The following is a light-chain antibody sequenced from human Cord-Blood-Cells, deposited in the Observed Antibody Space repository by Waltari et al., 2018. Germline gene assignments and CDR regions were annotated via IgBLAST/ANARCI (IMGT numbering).Light chain of an antibody. CDR2: DVS. Sequence: QSALTQPASVSGSPGQSITISCTGTSSDVGGYNYVSWSQQTPGKAPKLMVYDVSNRPSGVSNRFSGSKSGNTASLTISGLQAEDEADYYCSSYTSSSTYVFGTGTKVTVL. V-gene: IGLV2-14*01. J-gene: IGLJ1*01. CDR1: SSDVGGYNY. CDR3: SSYTSSSTYV.